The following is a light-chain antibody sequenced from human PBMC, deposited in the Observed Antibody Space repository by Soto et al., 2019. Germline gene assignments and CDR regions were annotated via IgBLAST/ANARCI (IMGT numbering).Light chain of an antibody. Sequence: EIVLTQSPGTLSLSPGERTTLSCSASQSVSSNFLDWYQQKPGQAPRLLIYGASSRATGIPDRFSGSGSGTDFTLTISRLEPEDFAVYYCQQYETSPRTFGQGTKVDIK. J-gene: IGKJ1*01. CDR1: QSVSSNF. CDR2: GAS. CDR3: QQYETSPRT. V-gene: IGKV3-20*01.